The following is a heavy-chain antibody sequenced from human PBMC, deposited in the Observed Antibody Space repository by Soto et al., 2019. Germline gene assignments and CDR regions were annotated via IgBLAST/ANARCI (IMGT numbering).Heavy chain of an antibody. V-gene: IGHV3-23*01. CDR2: ISGSGGST. CDR3: AKDYYDILTGSMDV. Sequence: GGSLRLSCAASGFTFSSYAMSWVRQAPGKGLEWVSAISGSGGSTYYADSVKGRFTISRDNSKNTLYLQMNSLRAEDTAVYYCAKDYYDILTGSMDVWGKGTTVTVSS. J-gene: IGHJ6*04. CDR1: GFTFSSYA. D-gene: IGHD3-9*01.